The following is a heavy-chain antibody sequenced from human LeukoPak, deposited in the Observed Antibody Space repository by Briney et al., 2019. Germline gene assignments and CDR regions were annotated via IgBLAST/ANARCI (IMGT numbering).Heavy chain of an antibody. V-gene: IGHV3-30*02. CDR2: IRYDGSNK. CDR3: APLPLPCTSCYGLYFDY. J-gene: IGHJ4*02. Sequence: GGSLRLSCAASGFTFSSYGMHWVRQAPGKGLEWVAFIRYDGSNKYYADSVKGRFTISRDNSKNTLYQQMNSLRAEDTAVYYCAPLPLPCTSCYGLYFDYWGQGTLVTVSS. D-gene: IGHD2-2*01. CDR1: GFTFSSYG.